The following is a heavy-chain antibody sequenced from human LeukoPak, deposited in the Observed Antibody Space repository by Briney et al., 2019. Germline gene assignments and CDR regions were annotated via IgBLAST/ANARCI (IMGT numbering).Heavy chain of an antibody. CDR1: GFTFSSYA. CDR3: VKGLIAVAGTASAMDV. Sequence: PGGSLRLSCAASGFTFSSYAMSWVRQAPGKGLEWVSAISSSGGSTYYADSVKVRFTISRDNSKNTLYLQMNSLRAEDTAVYYCVKGLIAVAGTASAMDVWGQGTTVTVSS. V-gene: IGHV3-23*01. CDR2: ISSSGGST. D-gene: IGHD6-19*01. J-gene: IGHJ6*02.